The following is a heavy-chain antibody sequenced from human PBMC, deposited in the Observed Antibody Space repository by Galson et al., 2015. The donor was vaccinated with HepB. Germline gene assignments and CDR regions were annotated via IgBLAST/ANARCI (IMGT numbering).Heavy chain of an antibody. Sequence: LRLSCAASGFTFSNYAMHWVRQAPGKGLEWVAVISFVGSDKYYAGSVKGRFTISRDNSRNTVYLQMNSLRPEDTAVYYCAKEQLEGSPGATRSLHTGRDVGGQGTTVPVSS. J-gene: IGHJ6*02. CDR1: GFTFSNYA. CDR2: ISFVGSDK. V-gene: IGHV3-30*18. D-gene: IGHD1-1*01. CDR3: AKEQLEGSPGATRSLHTGRDV.